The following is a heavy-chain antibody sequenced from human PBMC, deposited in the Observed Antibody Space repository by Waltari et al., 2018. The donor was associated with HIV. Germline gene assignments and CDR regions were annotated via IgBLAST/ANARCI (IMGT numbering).Heavy chain of an antibody. D-gene: IGHD5-12*01. V-gene: IGHV3-74*01. Sequence: EVPLVESGGGLVQPGGSLRLSCAASGFTFSSYWMHWARQAPGKGLVWVSRINSEGSSTSYADSVKGRFTISRDNAKNTLYLQMNSLRVEDTAVYYCARGDGYAYPNWGQGTLVTVSS. CDR1: GFTFSSYW. CDR3: ARGDGYAYPN. J-gene: IGHJ4*02. CDR2: INSEGSST.